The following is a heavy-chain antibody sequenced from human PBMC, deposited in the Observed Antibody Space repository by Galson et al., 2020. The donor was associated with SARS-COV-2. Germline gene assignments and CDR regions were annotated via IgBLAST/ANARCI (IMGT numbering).Heavy chain of an antibody. Sequence: SETLSLTCTVSGGPISSSSYYWGWIRQPPGKGLEWIGSIYYSGSTYYNPSLKSRVTISVDTSKNQFSLKLSSVTAADTAVYYCARQLDILTGYPFLFDYWGQGTLVTVSS. CDR3: ARQLDILTGYPFLFDY. D-gene: IGHD3-9*01. CDR2: IYYSGST. CDR1: GGPISSSSYY. V-gene: IGHV4-39*01. J-gene: IGHJ4*02.